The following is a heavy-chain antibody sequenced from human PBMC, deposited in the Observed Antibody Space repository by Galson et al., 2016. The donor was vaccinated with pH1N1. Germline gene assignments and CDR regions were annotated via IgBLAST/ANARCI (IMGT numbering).Heavy chain of an antibody. J-gene: IGHJ4*02. CDR1: GYSFSNSW. D-gene: IGHD2-15*01. V-gene: IGHV5-51*01. Sequence: QYGAEVKKPGASLKLSCKGSGYSFSNSWLVWVRQMPGQGLEWLGIIYLGHSDTTNSPSFQGQATISADKSLSTAYLQWSSLKASDTAIYYCATPRGSSSLAFDYWGKGTLVTVSS. CDR3: ATPRGSSSLAFDY. CDR2: IYLGHSDT.